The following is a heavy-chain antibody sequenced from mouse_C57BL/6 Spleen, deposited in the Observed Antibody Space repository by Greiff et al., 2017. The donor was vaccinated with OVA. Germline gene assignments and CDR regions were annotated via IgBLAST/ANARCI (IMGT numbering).Heavy chain of an antibody. CDR3: ARRGTDYAMDY. CDR1: GYSFTGYY. J-gene: IGHJ4*01. V-gene: IGHV1-42*01. D-gene: IGHD3-3*01. CDR2: INPSTGGT. Sequence: EVKLLQSGPDLVKPGASVKLSCTASGYSFTGYYMNWVQQSPEKSLEWLGEINPSTGGTTYTQKLKAKATLTVDKSSSTAYMQLKSLTSEDSAVYYCARRGTDYAMDYWGQGTSVTVSS.